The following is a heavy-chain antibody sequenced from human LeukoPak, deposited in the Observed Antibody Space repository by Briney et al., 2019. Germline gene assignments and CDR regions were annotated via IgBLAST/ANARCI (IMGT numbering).Heavy chain of an antibody. V-gene: IGHV3-30-3*01. CDR1: GLPFSSYA. J-gene: IGHJ4*02. Sequence: GKSLRLFCAASGLPFSSYAMLWVRQAPRKGLEWVAVISFDGSNKYYTHSVKGRFTISRDNSKNTLYLQMNSLRAEDTAVYYCARGHYYDSSGYRYYVDYWGQGTLVTVSS. CDR3: ARGHYYDSSGYRYYVDY. CDR2: ISFDGSNK. D-gene: IGHD3-22*01.